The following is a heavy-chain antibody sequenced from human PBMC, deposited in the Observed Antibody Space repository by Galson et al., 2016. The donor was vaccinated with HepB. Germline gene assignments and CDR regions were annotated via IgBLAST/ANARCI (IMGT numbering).Heavy chain of an antibody. CDR1: GASISSYSYY. CDR3: AREAGASGWTNGMDV. D-gene: IGHD6-19*01. CDR2: IFYSGST. Sequence: ETLSLTCTVSGASISSYSYYWGWIRQPPGRGLEWVGSIFYSGSTYSNPSLRSRVTIPVDTSKNQFSLKLTSVTAADTAVYYCAREAGASGWTNGMDVWGQGASVTVSS. V-gene: IGHV4-39*07. J-gene: IGHJ6*02.